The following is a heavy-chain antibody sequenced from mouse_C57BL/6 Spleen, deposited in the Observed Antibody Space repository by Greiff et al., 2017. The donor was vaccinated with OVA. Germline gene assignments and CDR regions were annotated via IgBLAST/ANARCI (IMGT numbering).Heavy chain of an antibody. V-gene: IGHV1-52*01. J-gene: IGHJ3*01. CDR2: IDPSDSET. CDR1: GYTFTSYW. Sequence: QVQLQQPGAELVRPGSSVKLSCKASGYTFTSYWMHWVKQRPIQGLEWIGNIDPSDSETHYNQKFKDKATLTVDKSSSTAYMQLSSLTSEDSAVDYCARGGDRAPLVAYWGQGTLVTVSA. CDR3: ARGGDRAPLVAY. D-gene: IGHD3-3*01.